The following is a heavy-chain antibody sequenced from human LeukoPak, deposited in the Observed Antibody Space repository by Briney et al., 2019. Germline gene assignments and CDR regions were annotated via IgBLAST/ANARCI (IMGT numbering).Heavy chain of an antibody. CDR2: IYYSGST. J-gene: IGHJ5*02. CDR3: ASLEGYYGSGSYFRGWFDP. Sequence: SETLSLTCTVSGGSISSYYWSWIRQPPGKGLEWIGYIYYSGSTNYNPSLKSRVTTSVDTSKNQFSLKLSSVTAADTAVYYCASLEGYYGSGSYFRGWFDPWGQGTLVTVSS. D-gene: IGHD3-10*01. V-gene: IGHV4-59*01. CDR1: GGSISSYY.